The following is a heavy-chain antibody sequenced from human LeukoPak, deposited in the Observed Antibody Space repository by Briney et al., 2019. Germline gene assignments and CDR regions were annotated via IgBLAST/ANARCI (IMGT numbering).Heavy chain of an antibody. CDR2: ISSNGGST. J-gene: IGHJ4*02. V-gene: IGHV3-64*01. CDR3: ARATRSYDILTGYYRD. Sequence: GGSLRLSCAASGFTFSSYAMHWVRQAPGKGLEYVSAISSNGGSTYYANSMKGRFTISRDNSKNTLYLQMGSLRAEDMAVYYCARATRSYDILTGYYRDWGQGTLVTVSS. CDR1: GFTFSSYA. D-gene: IGHD3-9*01.